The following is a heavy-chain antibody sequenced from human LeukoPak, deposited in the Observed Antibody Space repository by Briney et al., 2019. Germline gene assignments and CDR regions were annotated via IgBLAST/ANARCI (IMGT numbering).Heavy chain of an antibody. J-gene: IGHJ5*02. CDR3: ARHSRGYSYANWFDP. CDR1: GGSISSYY. V-gene: IGHV4-59*08. D-gene: IGHD5-18*01. CDR2: IYYSGST. Sequence: PSETLSLTCTVSGGSISSYYWSWIRQPPGKGLEWIGYIYYSGSTNYNPSLKSRVTISVDTSKNQFSLKLSSVTAADTAVYYCARHSRGYSYANWFDPWGQGTLVTVSS.